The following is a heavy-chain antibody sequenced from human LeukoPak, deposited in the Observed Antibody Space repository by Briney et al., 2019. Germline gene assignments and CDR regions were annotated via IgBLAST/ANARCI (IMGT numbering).Heavy chain of an antibody. J-gene: IGHJ4*02. CDR2: INPNSGGT. CDR3: AKDRHWLALDD. CDR1: GYTFTGYY. Sequence: ASVKVSCKASGYTFTGYYMHWVRQAPGQGLEWMGWINPNSGGTSYAQKFQGRVTMTRDTSISTAYMELSRLRSDDTAVYYCAKDRHWLALDDWGQGTLVTVSS. V-gene: IGHV1-2*02. D-gene: IGHD6-19*01.